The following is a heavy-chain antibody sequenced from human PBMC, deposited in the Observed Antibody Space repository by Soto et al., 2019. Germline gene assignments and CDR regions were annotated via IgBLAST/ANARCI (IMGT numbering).Heavy chain of an antibody. CDR2: ISRTGEST. Sequence: GGSLRLSCSASKFTFNTYAMHWVRQAPGKGLEYVSGISRTGESTYYADSIKGRLTISRDNSKNTLFLQMNSLRPEDTAVYYCVKGEGEGAYSHYLFSRYYFDYWGQGTLVTVSS. CDR1: KFTFNTYA. D-gene: IGHD2-21*01. CDR3: VKGEGEGAYSHYLFSRYYFDY. V-gene: IGHV3-64D*08. J-gene: IGHJ4*02.